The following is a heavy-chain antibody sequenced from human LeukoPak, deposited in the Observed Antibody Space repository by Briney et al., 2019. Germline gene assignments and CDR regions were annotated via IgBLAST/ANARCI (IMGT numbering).Heavy chain of an antibody. CDR3: ARGGRRSTEGGVWFYYYYMDV. V-gene: IGHV1-46*01. J-gene: IGHJ6*03. CDR1: GYTFTTYY. Sequence: ASVRVSCKASGYTFTTYYMHWVRQAPGQGLEWMGIINPSGGSTSYAQKFQGRVTVTRDMSTSTVYMELSSLRSEDTAVYYCARGGRRSTEGGVWFYYYYMDVWGKGTTVTVSS. CDR2: INPSGGST. D-gene: IGHD3-16*01.